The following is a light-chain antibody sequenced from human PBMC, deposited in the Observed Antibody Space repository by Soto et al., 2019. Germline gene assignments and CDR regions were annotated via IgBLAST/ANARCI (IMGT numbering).Light chain of an antibody. CDR2: GAS. CDR3: QQRSSWPIT. CDR1: QSVSSH. V-gene: IGKV3-11*01. Sequence: EILLTQSPSALSVSPGERATLSCRASQSVSSHLAWYQQKPGQAPRLLIFGASIRASGIPARFSGSGSGTEFTLTISSLEPEDVAVYYCQQRSSWPITFGQGTLLEIK. J-gene: IGKJ5*01.